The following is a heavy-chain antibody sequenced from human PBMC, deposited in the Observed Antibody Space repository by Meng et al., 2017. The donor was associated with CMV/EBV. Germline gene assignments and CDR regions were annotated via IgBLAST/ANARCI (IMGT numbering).Heavy chain of an antibody. D-gene: IGHD1-1*01. CDR1: GFSFGSSA. Sequence: GESLKISCSASGFSFGSSAMYWVRQAPGKGLEWVAFIRYDGNNKYYADSVKGRFTISRDNSKNTLNLQMNSLRAEETAVFYCAKAGGYNWNDEAFDIWGQGTMVTVSS. CDR2: IRYDGNNK. V-gene: IGHV3-30*02. J-gene: IGHJ3*02. CDR3: AKAGGYNWNDEAFDI.